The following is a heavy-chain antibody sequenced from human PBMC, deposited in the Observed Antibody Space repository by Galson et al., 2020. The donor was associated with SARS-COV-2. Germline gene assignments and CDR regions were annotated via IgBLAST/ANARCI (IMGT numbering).Heavy chain of an antibody. CDR3: ARDLVGATYFDY. D-gene: IGHD1-26*01. J-gene: IGHJ4*02. Sequence: CAASGFTFSSYGMHWVRQAPGKALEWVAVIWYDESNKYYADSVKGRFTISRDNSKNTLYLQMNSLRAEDTAVYYCARDLVGATYFDYWGQGTLVTVSS. CDR2: IWYDESNK. CDR1: GFTFSSYG. V-gene: IGHV3-33*08.